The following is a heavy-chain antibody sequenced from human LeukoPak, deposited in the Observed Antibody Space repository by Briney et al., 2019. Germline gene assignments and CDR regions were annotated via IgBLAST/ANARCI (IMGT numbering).Heavy chain of an antibody. CDR1: GFTFSSYA. D-gene: IGHD3-10*01. Sequence: GGSLRLSCAASGFTFSSYAMSWVRQAPGKGLEWVSSISSSGSYIFYADSVKGRFTISRDNAKNSLYLQMNSLRAEDTAVYYCASEYYGAEMSFDYWGQGTLVTVSS. V-gene: IGHV3-21*01. CDR2: ISSSGSYI. J-gene: IGHJ4*02. CDR3: ASEYYGAEMSFDY.